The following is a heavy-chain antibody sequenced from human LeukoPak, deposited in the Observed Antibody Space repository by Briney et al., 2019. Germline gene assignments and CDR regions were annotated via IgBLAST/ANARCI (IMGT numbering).Heavy chain of an antibody. V-gene: IGHV3-48*03. Sequence: PGGSLRLSCAASGFTFSSYEMNWVRQAPGKGLEWVSYISSSGSTIYYADSLKGRFTISRDNSKNTLYLQMNSLRAEDTAVYYCARGSGYDSLDYWGQGTLVTVSS. CDR3: ARGSGYDSLDY. D-gene: IGHD5-12*01. CDR2: ISSSGSTI. CDR1: GFTFSSYE. J-gene: IGHJ4*02.